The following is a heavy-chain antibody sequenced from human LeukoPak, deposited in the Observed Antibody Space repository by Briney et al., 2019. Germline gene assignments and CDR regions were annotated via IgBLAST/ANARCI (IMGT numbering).Heavy chain of an antibody. CDR3: ARDEELLWFGESPMDV. D-gene: IGHD3-10*01. CDR1: GYTLTELS. V-gene: IGHV1-24*01. Sequence: ASVKVSCKVSGYTLTELSMHWVRQAPGKGLEWMGGFDPEDGETIYPQKFQGRVTMTEDTSTDTAYMELSSLRSEDTAVYYCARDEELLWFGESPMDVWGKGTTVTISS. CDR2: FDPEDGET. J-gene: IGHJ6*03.